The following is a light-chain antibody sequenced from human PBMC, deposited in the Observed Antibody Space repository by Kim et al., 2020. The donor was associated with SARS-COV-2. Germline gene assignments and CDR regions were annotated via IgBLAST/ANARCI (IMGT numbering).Light chain of an antibody. J-gene: IGKJ1*01. Sequence: DIEMTQSPSSLSASVGDSVTITCRASQTISNYLNWYQQKPGKAPKLLIFTASTLQSGVPSRFSGRASETHFTLTITGLQPEDFATYYRQQSYVTPRAFGQGTKVDIK. V-gene: IGKV1-39*01. CDR2: TAS. CDR1: QTISNY. CDR3: QQSYVTPRA.